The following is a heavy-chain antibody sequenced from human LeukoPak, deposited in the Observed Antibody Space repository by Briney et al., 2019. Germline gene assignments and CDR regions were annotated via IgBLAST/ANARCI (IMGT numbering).Heavy chain of an antibody. CDR1: GGSISSYY. J-gene: IGHJ4*02. CDR3: ASKYNWNLAYDY. D-gene: IGHD1-20*01. CDR2: IYYSGST. V-gene: IGHV4-59*01. Sequence: SETLSLTCTVSGGSISSYYWSWIRQPLRKGLEWIGYIYYSGSTNYNPSLKSRVTISVDTSKNQFSLKLSSVTAADTAVYYCASKYNWNLAYDYWGQGTLVTVSS.